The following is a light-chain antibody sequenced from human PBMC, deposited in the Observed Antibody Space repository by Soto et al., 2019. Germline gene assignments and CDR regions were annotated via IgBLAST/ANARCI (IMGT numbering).Light chain of an antibody. V-gene: IGKV3-15*01. CDR3: QQCDNWPLIT. CDR2: GAS. Sequence: EIVLTQSPGTLSESPGESATLSCRASQSVGSNLAWYQHKPGQAPRLLIYGASIRATGIPARFSGSGSGTAFTLTISSLQSEDFALYYCQQCDNWPLITFGQGTRLEIK. J-gene: IGKJ5*01. CDR1: QSVGSN.